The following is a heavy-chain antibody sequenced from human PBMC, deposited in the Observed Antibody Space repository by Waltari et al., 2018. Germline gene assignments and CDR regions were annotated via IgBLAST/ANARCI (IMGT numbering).Heavy chain of an antibody. D-gene: IGHD6-19*01. CDR3: AKQGSTGWSHQRGFDS. CDR1: GFPFDDYA. V-gene: IGHV3-9*03. CDR2: ISWNSGSI. J-gene: IGHJ4*02. Sequence: EVQLVESGGGLVQPGRSLRLSCAASGFPFDDYAMHWVRQAPGKGRELVSGISWNSGSIGYADSVKGRFTISRDNAKNSLYLQMNSLRAEDMAFYYCAKQGSTGWSHQRGFDSWGQGTLVTISS.